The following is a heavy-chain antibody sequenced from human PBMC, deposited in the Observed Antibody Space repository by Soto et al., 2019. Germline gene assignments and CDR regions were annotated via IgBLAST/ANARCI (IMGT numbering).Heavy chain of an antibody. J-gene: IGHJ5*02. Sequence: SETLSLTWTVSGGSISSGDYYWSWIRQPPGKGLEWIGYIYYSGSTYYNPSLKSRVTISVDTSKNQFSLKLSSVTAADTAVYYCARGLVVAAIGNWFDPWGQGTLVTVSS. D-gene: IGHD2-15*01. CDR2: IYYSGST. V-gene: IGHV4-30-4*01. CDR3: ARGLVVAAIGNWFDP. CDR1: GGSISSGDYY.